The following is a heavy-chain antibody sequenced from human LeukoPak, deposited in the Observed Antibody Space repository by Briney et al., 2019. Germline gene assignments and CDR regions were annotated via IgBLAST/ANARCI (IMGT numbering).Heavy chain of an antibody. D-gene: IGHD6-13*01. CDR3: ATSRGSWPDYFDY. CDR2: ISTSGSTI. Sequence: PGGSLRLSRAASGFTFSSYSMNWVRQAPGKGLDWVSYISTSGSTIYYADSVKGRFTISRDNAKNSLYLQMNSLRAEDTAVYYCATSRGSWPDYFDYWGQGTLVTVSS. V-gene: IGHV3-48*04. J-gene: IGHJ4*02. CDR1: GFTFSSYS.